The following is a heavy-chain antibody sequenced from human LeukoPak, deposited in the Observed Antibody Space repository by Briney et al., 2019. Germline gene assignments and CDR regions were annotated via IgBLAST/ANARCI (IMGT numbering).Heavy chain of an antibody. D-gene: IGHD3-10*01. CDR1: GSSISSYY. CDR2: IYYSGNT. J-gene: IGHJ4*02. Sequence: SETLSLTCTVSGSSISSYYWSWIRQPPGKGLEWIGYIYYSGNTHYNPSLKSRVTISVDTSKNQFSLKLTSVTAADTAVYYCARGASDLTYDYGVNWGQGTLVTVSS. V-gene: IGHV4-59*01. CDR3: ARGASDLTYDYGVN.